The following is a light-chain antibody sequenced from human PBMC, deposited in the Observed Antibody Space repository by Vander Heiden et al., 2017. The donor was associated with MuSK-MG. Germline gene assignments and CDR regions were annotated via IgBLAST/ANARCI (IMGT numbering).Light chain of an antibody. CDR2: AAS. CDR1: QSISSY. J-gene: IGKJ1*01. Sequence: DIQMTQSPSSLSASVGDRVTITCRASQSISSYLNWYQQKLGKAPNLLIYAASSLQSGVPSRFSGSRSGTDFTLTISRLQPEDFATYYCLQSDGTPRTFGPGTKVEIK. V-gene: IGKV1-39*01. CDR3: LQSDGTPRT.